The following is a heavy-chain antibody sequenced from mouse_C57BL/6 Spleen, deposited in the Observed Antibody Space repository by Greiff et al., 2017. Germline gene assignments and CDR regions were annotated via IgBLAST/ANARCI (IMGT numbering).Heavy chain of an antibody. CDR1: GYSFTDYN. CDR3: AREGYAMDY. J-gene: IGHJ4*01. CDR2: INPNYGTT. V-gene: IGHV1-39*01. Sequence: VQLKQSGPELVKPGASVKISCKASGYSFTDYNMNWVKQSNGKSLEWIGVINPNYGTTSYNQKFKGKATLTVDQSSSTAYMQLNSLTSDASAVXSCAREGYAMDYWGQGTSVTVSS.